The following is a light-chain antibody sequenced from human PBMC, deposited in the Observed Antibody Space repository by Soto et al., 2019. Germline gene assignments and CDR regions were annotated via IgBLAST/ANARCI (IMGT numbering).Light chain of an antibody. CDR3: QQRTDRPPWT. V-gene: IGKV3-11*01. J-gene: IGKJ1*01. CDR1: QSVSSSY. Sequence: EIVLTQSPGTLSLSPGERATLSCRAIQSVSSSYLAWYQHKPGQAPRLLIFDASQRATGIPARFRGSGSGTDFTLSISSLEPEDFAVYYCQQRTDRPPWTFGQGTKVDIK. CDR2: DAS.